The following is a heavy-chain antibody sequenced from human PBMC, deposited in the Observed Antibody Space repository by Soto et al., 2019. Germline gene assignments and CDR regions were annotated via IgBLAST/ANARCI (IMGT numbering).Heavy chain of an antibody. CDR1: GYTFTAYG. CDR3: ASRGYDFWSGLDP. V-gene: IGHV1-3*04. CDR2: INTGNGHT. J-gene: IGHJ5*02. Sequence: ASVKVSCKASGYTFTAYGIHWVRQAPGQRLGWMGWINTGNGHTKYSQKFQGRVTITRDTSARTAYMELNSLRSEDTAVYYCASRGYDFWSGLDPWGQGTLVTV. D-gene: IGHD3-3*01.